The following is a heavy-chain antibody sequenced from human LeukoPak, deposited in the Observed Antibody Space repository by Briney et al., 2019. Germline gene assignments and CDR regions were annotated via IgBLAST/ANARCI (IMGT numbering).Heavy chain of an antibody. CDR2: ISYDGSNK. D-gene: IGHD5-12*01. CDR1: GFTFSSYA. J-gene: IGHJ6*02. Sequence: GGSLRLSYAASGFTFSSYAMHWVRQAPGKGLEWVAVISYDGSNKYYADSVKGRFTISRDNSKNTLYLQMNSLRAEDTAVYYCARVHGYSGYDHYYYYGMDVWGQGTTVTVSS. V-gene: IGHV3-30*04. CDR3: ARVHGYSGYDHYYYYGMDV.